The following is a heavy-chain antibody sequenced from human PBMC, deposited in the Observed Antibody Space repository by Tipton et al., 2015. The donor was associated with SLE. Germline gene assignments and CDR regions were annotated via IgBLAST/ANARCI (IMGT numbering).Heavy chain of an antibody. Sequence: LSLTCTVSGGSISSGGYYWSWIRQHPGKGLEWIGYIYYSGSTYYNPSLKSRVTISVDTSKNQFSLKLSSVTAADTAVYYCARDWGCSRTSGETGWFDPWGQGTRVTFSS. D-gene: IGHD2-2*01. CDR1: GGSISSGGYY. V-gene: IGHV4-31*03. CDR3: ARDWGCSRTSGETGWFDP. J-gene: IGHJ5*02. CDR2: IYYSGST.